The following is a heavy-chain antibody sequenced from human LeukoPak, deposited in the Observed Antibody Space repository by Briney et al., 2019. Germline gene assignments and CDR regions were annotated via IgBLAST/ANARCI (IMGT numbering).Heavy chain of an antibody. V-gene: IGHV3-23*01. CDR3: AKGGDGYNAYFDY. D-gene: IGHD5-24*01. CDR2: ISGSGGST. Sequence: GGSLRLSCAASGFTFSSYAMSWVRQAPGKGLEWVSAISGSGGSTYNADSVKGRFTISRDNSKNTLYLQMNSLRAEDTAVYYCAKGGDGYNAYFDYWGQGTLVTVSS. CDR1: GFTFSSYA. J-gene: IGHJ4*02.